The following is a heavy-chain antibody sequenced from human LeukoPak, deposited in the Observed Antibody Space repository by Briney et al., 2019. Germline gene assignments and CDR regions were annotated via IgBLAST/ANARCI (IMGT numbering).Heavy chain of an antibody. CDR1: GFTFSSYD. Sequence: GGSLRLSCAAPGFTFSSYDMHWVRQPRGKGLEWVSAIGTAGDTYYPGSVKGRFTISRENAKNSLYLQMNSLRAGDTAVYYCVGGTGYSAYDYDFDYWGQGTLVTVSS. D-gene: IGHD5-12*01. J-gene: IGHJ4*02. CDR3: VGGTGYSAYDYDFDY. CDR2: IGTAGDT. V-gene: IGHV3-13*04.